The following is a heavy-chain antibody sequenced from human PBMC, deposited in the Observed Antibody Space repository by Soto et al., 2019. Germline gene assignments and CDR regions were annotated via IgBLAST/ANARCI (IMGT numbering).Heavy chain of an antibody. CDR3: ARGYPAKHPYNWLDH. J-gene: IGHJ5*02. Sequence: SVKVSCKASGGTFSSYTISWVRQAPGQGLEWMGRIIPILGIANYAQKFQGRVTITADKSTSTAYMELTSLRSDDTAVYYCARGYPAKHPYNWLDHWGQGTLVTVSS. CDR2: IIPILGIA. CDR1: GGTFSSYT. V-gene: IGHV1-69*02. D-gene: IGHD6-25*01.